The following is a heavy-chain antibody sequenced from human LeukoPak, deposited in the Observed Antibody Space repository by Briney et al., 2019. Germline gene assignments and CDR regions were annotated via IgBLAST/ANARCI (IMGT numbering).Heavy chain of an antibody. V-gene: IGHV3-30*02. D-gene: IGHD3-22*01. CDR2: IRYDGSNK. CDR1: GFTFSSYG. J-gene: IGHJ5*02. CDR3: ATIASNYYDSSGYFGP. Sequence: GGSLRLSCAASGFTFSSYGMHWVRQAPGKGLEWVAFIRYDGSNKYYADSVKGRFTISRDNSKNTLYLQMNSLRAEDTAVYYCATIASNYYDSSGYFGPWGQGTLVTVSS.